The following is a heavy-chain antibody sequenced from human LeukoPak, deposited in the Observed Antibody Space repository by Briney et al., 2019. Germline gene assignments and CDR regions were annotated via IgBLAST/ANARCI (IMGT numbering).Heavy chain of an antibody. CDR2: VYHSGST. CDR1: GGSISSGGYS. D-gene: IGHD5-18*01. J-gene: IGHJ6*02. V-gene: IGHV4-30-2*01. CDR3: ARGVQLWFPYGMDV. Sequence: SETLSLTCTVSGGSISSGGYSWSWIRQPPGKGLEWIGYVYHSGSTYYNPSLKSRVTISVDRSKNQFSLKLSSVTAADTAVYYCARGVQLWFPYGMDVWGQGTTVTVSS.